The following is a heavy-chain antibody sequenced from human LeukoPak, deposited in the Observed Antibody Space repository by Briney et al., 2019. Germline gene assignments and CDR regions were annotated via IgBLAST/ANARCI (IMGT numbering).Heavy chain of an antibody. CDR1: GFTFSSYK. Sequence: GGSLRLSCAASGFTFSSYKMNWVRQAPGKGLEWVSYISTSDTTIYYADSVKGRFTISRDNAKNTLYLQMNSLRVEDTAVYYCARDDRGPDYWGQGTLVTVSS. CDR2: ISTSDTTI. CDR3: ARDDRGPDY. D-gene: IGHD3-16*02. V-gene: IGHV3-48*03. J-gene: IGHJ4*02.